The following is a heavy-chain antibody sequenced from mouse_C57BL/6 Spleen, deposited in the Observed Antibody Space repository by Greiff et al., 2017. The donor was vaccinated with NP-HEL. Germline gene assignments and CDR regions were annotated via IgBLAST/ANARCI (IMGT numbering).Heavy chain of an antibody. V-gene: IGHV1-15*01. CDR3: TRSWLN. CDR2: IDPETGGT. J-gene: IGHJ3*01. CDR1: GYTFTDYE. D-gene: IGHD1-2*01. Sequence: QVHVKQSGAELVRPGASVTLSCKASGYTFTDYEMHWVKQTPVHGLEWIGAIDPETGGTAYNQKFKGKAILTADKSSSTAYMELRSLTSEDSAVYYCTRSWLNWGQGTLVTVSA.